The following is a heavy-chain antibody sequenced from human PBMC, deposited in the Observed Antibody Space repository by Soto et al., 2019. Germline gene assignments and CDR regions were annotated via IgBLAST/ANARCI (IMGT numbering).Heavy chain of an antibody. Sequence: EVQLVESGGGLVQPGGSLRLSCAASGFTFSSYAMHWVRQATGKGLEWVSAIGTAGDTYYPGSVKGRFTISRENAKNSLYLQMNSLRAGDTAVYYCARGDNCSGGSCYYYGMDVWGQGTTVTVSS. D-gene: IGHD2-15*01. V-gene: IGHV3-13*01. CDR2: IGTAGDT. CDR1: GFTFSSYA. J-gene: IGHJ6*02. CDR3: ARGDNCSGGSCYYYGMDV.